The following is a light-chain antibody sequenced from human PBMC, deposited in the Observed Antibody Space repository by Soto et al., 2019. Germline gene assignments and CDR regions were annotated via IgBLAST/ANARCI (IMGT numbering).Light chain of an antibody. CDR1: QSVSSN. J-gene: IGKJ1*01. V-gene: IGKV3-15*01. CDR3: YQYNYWPPWT. Sequence: EIERNQKPVKILVSGGVVDTLGCRVCQSVSSNFAWYQQKPGQAPRLLIYGASITATGIPARFSGSVAGTTVTLIIISLQHADFAAFYCYQYNYWPPWTFGRGTKVDIK. CDR2: GAS.